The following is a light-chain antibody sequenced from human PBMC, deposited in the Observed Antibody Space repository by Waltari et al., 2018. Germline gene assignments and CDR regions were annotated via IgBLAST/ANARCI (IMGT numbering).Light chain of an antibody. CDR1: SSDVGGYTH. V-gene: IGLV2-14*03. J-gene: IGLJ2*01. CDR2: DVS. Sequence: QSALTQPASVSGSPGQSTTISCTGTSSDVGGYTHVSWYQQPPGKAPKLIIYDVSDRPSGVSNRFSGSKSGNTASLTISGLQAEDETDYYCSSYTSSSTRVVFGGGTKLTVL. CDR3: SSYTSSSTRVV.